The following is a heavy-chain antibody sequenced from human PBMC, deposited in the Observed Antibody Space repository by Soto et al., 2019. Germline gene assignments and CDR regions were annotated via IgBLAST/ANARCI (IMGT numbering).Heavy chain of an antibody. CDR1: GYTFTGYY. J-gene: IGHJ5*02. D-gene: IGHD2-2*01. CDR2: INPNSGGT. Sequence: ASVKVSCKASGYTFTGYYMHWVRQAPGQGLEWMGWINPNSGGTNYAQKFQGWVTMTRDTSISTAYMELSRLRSDDTAVYYCAREYCSSTSCYVHWFDPWGQGTLVTVSS. CDR3: AREYCSSTSCYVHWFDP. V-gene: IGHV1-2*04.